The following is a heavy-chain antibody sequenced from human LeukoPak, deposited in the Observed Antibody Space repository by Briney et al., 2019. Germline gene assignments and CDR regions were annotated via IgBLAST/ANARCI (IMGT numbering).Heavy chain of an antibody. CDR3: ARAKTSGYYYGYFDY. CDR2: IYTSGST. V-gene: IGHV4-4*07. D-gene: IGHD3-22*01. Sequence: SETLSLTCIVSGGSISSYYWSRIRQPAGKGLEWIGRIYTSGSTNYNPSLKSRVTISVDKSKNQFSLKLSSVTAADTAVYYCARAKTSGYYYGYFDYWGQGTLVTVSS. J-gene: IGHJ4*02. CDR1: GGSISSYY.